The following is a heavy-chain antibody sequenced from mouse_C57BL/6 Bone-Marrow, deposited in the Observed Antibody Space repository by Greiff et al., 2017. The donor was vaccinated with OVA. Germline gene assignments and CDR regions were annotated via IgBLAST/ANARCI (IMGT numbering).Heavy chain of an antibody. J-gene: IGHJ2*01. CDR1: GFTFSDAW. D-gene: IGHD1-1*01. CDR3: TRYYGSSYKCDY. CDR2: ISNKANNHAT. Sequence: EVKLVESGGGLVQPGGSLKLSCAASGFTFSDAWMDWVRQSPEKGLEWVADISNKANNHATYYAESVQGRFTISRDDSKSSVYLQRNSLRAEDTGIYDCTRYYGSSYKCDYWGQGTTLTVSS. V-gene: IGHV6-6*01.